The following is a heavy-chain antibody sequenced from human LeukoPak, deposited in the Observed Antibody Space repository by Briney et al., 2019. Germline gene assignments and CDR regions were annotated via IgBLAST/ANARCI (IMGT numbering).Heavy chain of an antibody. V-gene: IGHV3-23*01. D-gene: IGHD3-16*02. CDR3: ARVMITFGGVIAALPDY. CDR2: ISGSGGST. CDR1: GFTFSSYA. J-gene: IGHJ4*02. Sequence: GGSLRLSCAASGFTFSSYAMSWVRQAPGKGLEWVSAISGSGGSTYYADSVKGRFTISRDNSKNTLYLQMNSLRAEDTAVYYCARVMITFGGVIAALPDYWGQGTLVTVSS.